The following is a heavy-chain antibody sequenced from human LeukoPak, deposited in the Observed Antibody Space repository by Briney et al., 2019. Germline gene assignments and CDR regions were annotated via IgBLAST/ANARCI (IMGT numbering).Heavy chain of an antibody. V-gene: IGHV4-34*01. CDR3: ARDRDLVLFY. CDR1: GGSFSGYY. CDR2: INHSGNT. Sequence: SETLSLTCAVYGGSFSGYYWSWIRQSPGKGLEWIGEINHSGNTNYNPSLKSRVTISVDTSKNQFSLKLSSVTAADTAVYYCARDRDLVLFYWGQGTLVTVSS. J-gene: IGHJ4*02. D-gene: IGHD6-6*01.